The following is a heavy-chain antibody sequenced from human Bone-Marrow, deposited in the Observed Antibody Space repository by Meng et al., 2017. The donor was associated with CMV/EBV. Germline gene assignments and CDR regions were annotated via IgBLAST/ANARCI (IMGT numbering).Heavy chain of an antibody. Sequence: GESLKISCAASGFTFSSYSMNWVRQAPGKGLEWVSSISSSSSYIYYADSVKGRFTISRDNAKNSLYLQMNSLRAEDTAVYYCARDEGTYYDFWSGYSPTYYYYGKDVCGQATTVTVSS. CDR2: ISSSSSYI. J-gene: IGHJ6*02. CDR3: ARDEGTYYDFWSGYSPTYYYYGKDV. D-gene: IGHD3-3*01. CDR1: GFTFSSYS. V-gene: IGHV3-21*01.